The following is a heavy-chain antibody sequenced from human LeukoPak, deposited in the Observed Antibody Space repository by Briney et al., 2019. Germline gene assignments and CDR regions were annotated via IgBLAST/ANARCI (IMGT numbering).Heavy chain of an antibody. Sequence: PGGSLRLSCAASGFSFSSYAMNWVRQTPGKGLEWVSGISESGSSTYYADTVKGRFTISGDNSKNTLYLQMNSLSAEAPAVYYCVKDPDSSGWFFFDYWGQGPLVTVPS. CDR2: ISESGSST. CDR1: GFSFSSYA. D-gene: IGHD6-19*01. V-gene: IGHV3-23*01. J-gene: IGHJ4*02. CDR3: VKDPDSSGWFFFDY.